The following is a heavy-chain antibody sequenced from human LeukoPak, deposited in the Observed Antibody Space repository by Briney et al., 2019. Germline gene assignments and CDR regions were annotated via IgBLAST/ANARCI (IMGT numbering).Heavy chain of an antibody. CDR3: ARRAGIVGARVRPPASFDY. CDR2: INHSGST. CDR1: GGSFSGYY. D-gene: IGHD1-26*01. Sequence: SETLSLTCAVYGGSFSGYYWSWILQPPGKGLEWIGEINHSGSTNYNPSLKSRVTISVDTSKNQFSLKLSSVTAADTAVYYCARRAGIVGARVRPPASFDYWGQGTLVTVSS. J-gene: IGHJ4*02. V-gene: IGHV4-34*01.